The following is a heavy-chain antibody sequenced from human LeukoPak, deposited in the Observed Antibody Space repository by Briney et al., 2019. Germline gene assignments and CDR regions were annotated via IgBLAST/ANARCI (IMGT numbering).Heavy chain of an antibody. J-gene: IGHJ4*02. Sequence: GGSLRLSCVGSGFIFSDQYMDWVRQAPGKGLEWLGRVRNKAHNYMTEYAASVKGRFSISRDDSSNSLLPQVHSLTVEDTAVYYCVRGGGYFFDYWGRGTLVTVSS. CDR2: VRNKAHNYMT. V-gene: IGHV3-72*01. CDR1: GFIFSDQY. D-gene: IGHD4-23*01. CDR3: VRGGGYFFDY.